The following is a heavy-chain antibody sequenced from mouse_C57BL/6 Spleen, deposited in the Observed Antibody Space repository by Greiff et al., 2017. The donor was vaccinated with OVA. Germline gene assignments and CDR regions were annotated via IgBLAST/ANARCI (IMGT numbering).Heavy chain of an antibody. D-gene: IGHD2-1*01. Sequence: VQLKESGPGLVKPSQSLSLTCSVTGYSITSGYYWNWIRQFPGNKLEWMGYISYDGSNNYNPSLKNRISITRDTSKNQFFLKLNSVTTEDTATYYCAGDGNSFAYWGQGTLVTVSA. CDR2: ISYDGSN. J-gene: IGHJ3*01. CDR3: AGDGNSFAY. V-gene: IGHV3-6*01. CDR1: GYSITSGYY.